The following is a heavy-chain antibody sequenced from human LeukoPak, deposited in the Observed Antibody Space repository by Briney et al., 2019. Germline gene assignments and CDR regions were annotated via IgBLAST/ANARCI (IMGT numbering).Heavy chain of an antibody. CDR1: GFTFSSYS. CDR2: ISSSSSTI. D-gene: IGHD3-22*01. Sequence: PGGSLRLSCAASGFTFSSYSMNWVRQAPGKGLEWVSYISSSSSTIYYADSVKGRFTISRDNAKNSLYLQMNSLRAEDTAVYYCARCHYDSSGYYYHGMDVWGQGTTVTVSS. CDR3: ARCHYDSSGYYYHGMDV. J-gene: IGHJ6*02. V-gene: IGHV3-48*01.